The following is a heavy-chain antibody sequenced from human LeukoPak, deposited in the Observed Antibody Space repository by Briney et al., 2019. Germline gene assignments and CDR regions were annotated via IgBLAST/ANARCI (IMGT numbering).Heavy chain of an antibody. CDR3: ARSYGSGRREVFDI. D-gene: IGHD3-10*01. CDR2: INPNSGGT. J-gene: IGHJ3*02. CDR1: GYIFTDHF. Sequence: EASVKVSCKSSGYIFTDHFIHWVRQAPGQGLEWRGWINPNSGGTNNAQKFQGRVTMTEDTSIRTAYMELRRLRSDDTAVYYCARSYGSGRREVFDIWGQGTRVTVSS. V-gene: IGHV1-2*02.